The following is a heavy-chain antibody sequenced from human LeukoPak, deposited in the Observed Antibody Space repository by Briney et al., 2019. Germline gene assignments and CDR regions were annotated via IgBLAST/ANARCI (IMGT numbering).Heavy chain of an antibody. D-gene: IGHD3-10*02. CDR1: GFTFSSYE. Sequence: GGSLRLSCAASGFTFSSYEMNWVRQAPGKGLEWVSYISSSGSTIYYADSVKGRFTISRDNAKNSLYLQMNSLRAEDTAVSYCAELGITMIGGVWGKGTTVTISS. CDR2: ISSSGSTI. V-gene: IGHV3-48*03. J-gene: IGHJ6*04. CDR3: AELGITMIGGV.